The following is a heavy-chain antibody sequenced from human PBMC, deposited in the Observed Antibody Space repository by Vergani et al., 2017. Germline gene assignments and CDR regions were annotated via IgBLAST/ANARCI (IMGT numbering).Heavy chain of an antibody. Sequence: QVQLVPSGAEVKTPGASVKVSCKASGYTFTGYYMHWVRQAPGQGLEWMGWINPNSGGTNYAQKFQGRVTMTRDTSISTAYMELSRLRSDDTAVYYCASAPYCTNGVCPGAFDSGGQGRMVTASS. CDR2: INPNSGGT. V-gene: IGHV1-2*02. J-gene: IGHJ3*02. CDR3: ASAPYCTNGVCPGAFDS. CDR1: GYTFTGYY. D-gene: IGHD2-8*01.